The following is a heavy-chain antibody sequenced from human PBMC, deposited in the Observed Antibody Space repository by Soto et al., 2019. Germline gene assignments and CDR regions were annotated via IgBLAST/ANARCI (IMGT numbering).Heavy chain of an antibody. V-gene: IGHV4-30-2*01. CDR1: GGSISSGGYS. CDR2: IYHSGST. J-gene: IGHJ5*02. CDR3: ARAPMVRGVIGWFDP. D-gene: IGHD3-10*01. Sequence: PSETLSLTCAVSGGSISSGGYSWSWIRQPPGKGLEWIGYIYHSGSTYYNPSLKSRVTISVDRSKNQFSLKLSSVTAADTAVYYCARAPMVRGVIGWFDPWGQGTLVTVSS.